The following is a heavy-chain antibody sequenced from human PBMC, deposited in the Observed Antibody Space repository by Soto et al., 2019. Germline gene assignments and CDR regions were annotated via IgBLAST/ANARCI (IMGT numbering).Heavy chain of an antibody. D-gene: IGHD2-15*01. CDR2: INWNGGST. CDR3: ARVQYCSGGSCYRPGLFAFDI. Sequence: GGSLRLSCAASGFTFDDYGMSWVRQAPGKGLEWVSGINWNGGSTGYADSVKGRFTISRDNAKNSLYLQMNSLRAEDTALYHCARVQYCSGGSCYRPGLFAFDIWGQGTMVTVSS. CDR1: GFTFDDYG. J-gene: IGHJ3*02. V-gene: IGHV3-20*01.